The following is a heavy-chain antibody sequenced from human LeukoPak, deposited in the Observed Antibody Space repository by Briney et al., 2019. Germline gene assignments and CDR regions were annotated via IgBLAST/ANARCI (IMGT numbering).Heavy chain of an antibody. CDR1: GFTFSSYG. D-gene: IGHD3-10*01. V-gene: IGHV3-30*18. Sequence: GGSLRLSCAASGFTFSSYGMHWVRQAPGKGLEGVAVISYDGSNKYYADSVKGRFTISRDNSENTLYLQMNSLRAEDTAVYYCAKDSPRITMVRGVLDYWGQGTLVTVSS. CDR3: AKDSPRITMVRGVLDY. CDR2: ISYDGSNK. J-gene: IGHJ4*02.